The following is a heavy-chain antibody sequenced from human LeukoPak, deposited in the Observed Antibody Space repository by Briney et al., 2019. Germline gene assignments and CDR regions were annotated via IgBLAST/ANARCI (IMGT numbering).Heavy chain of an antibody. CDR3: ARVSPNTVTTLQYFDY. CDR1: GFTFSSYG. V-gene: IGHV3-30*03. Sequence: GGSLRLSCAASGFTFSSYGMHWVRQAPGKGLEWVAVISYDGSDKYYADSVKGRFTISRDNAKNSLYLQMNSLRAEDTAVYYCARVSPNTVTTLQYFDYWGQGTLVTVSS. CDR2: ISYDGSDK. J-gene: IGHJ4*02. D-gene: IGHD4-17*01.